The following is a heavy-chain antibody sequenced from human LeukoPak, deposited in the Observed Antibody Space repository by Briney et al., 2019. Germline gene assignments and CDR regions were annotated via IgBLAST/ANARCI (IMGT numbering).Heavy chain of an antibody. D-gene: IGHD2-2*01. V-gene: IGHV4-39*01. Sequence: PSETLSLTCTVSGGSIRSSSYYWGWIRQPPGKGLEWIGSIYYSGSTYYNPSLKSRVTISVDTSKNQFSLKLSSVAAADTAVYYCPISLWAGYCSSTSCFYFDYWGQGTLVTVSS. CDR2: IYYSGST. CDR3: PISLWAGYCSSTSCFYFDY. J-gene: IGHJ4*02. CDR1: GGSIRSSSYY.